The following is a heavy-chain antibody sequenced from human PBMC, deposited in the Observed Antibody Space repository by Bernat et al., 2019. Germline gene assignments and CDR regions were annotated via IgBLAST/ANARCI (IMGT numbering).Heavy chain of an antibody. V-gene: IGHV1-18*01. CDR1: GYTFTSYG. D-gene: IGHD3-22*01. CDR3: AGVPHPDIFSDDSSGYLPAFDP. CDR2: ISAYNGNT. Sequence: QVQLVQSGAEVKKPGASVKVSCKASGYTFTSYGISWVRQAPGQGLEWMGWISAYNGNTNYAQKLQGRVTMTRETSTSTAKRELRSLGPTDTAVYYCAGVPHPDIFSDDSSGYLPAFDPWDEGTIVTV. J-gene: IGHJ3*01.